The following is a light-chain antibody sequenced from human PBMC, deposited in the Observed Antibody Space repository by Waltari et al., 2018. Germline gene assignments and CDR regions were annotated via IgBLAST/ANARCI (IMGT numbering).Light chain of an antibody. CDR1: SSAVGGYDY. V-gene: IGLV2-11*01. CDR2: DVT. J-gene: IGLJ2*01. Sequence: QSALTQPRSVSGSPGQPVTITCTGTSSAVGGYDYVPWYQQHPGKAPKLMIYDVTKRPSGVPARFSGSKSGNTASLTISGLQTEDEADYYCCSFAASYTSYVIFGGGTKLTVL. CDR3: CSFAASYTSYVI.